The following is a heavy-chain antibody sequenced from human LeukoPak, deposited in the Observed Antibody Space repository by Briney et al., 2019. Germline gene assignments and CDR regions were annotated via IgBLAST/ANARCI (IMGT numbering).Heavy chain of an antibody. Sequence: GGSMRLSCTASGFTFSSYWMNWVRQAPGKGLEWVANIKQDGSEKYYVDSVKGRFTISRDNAKKSLYLQMNSLRAEDTAVYYCARETEMPNLDYWGQGTLVTVSS. CDR3: ARETEMPNLDY. CDR1: GFTFSSYW. J-gene: IGHJ4*02. CDR2: IKQDGSEK. V-gene: IGHV3-7*04. D-gene: IGHD5-24*01.